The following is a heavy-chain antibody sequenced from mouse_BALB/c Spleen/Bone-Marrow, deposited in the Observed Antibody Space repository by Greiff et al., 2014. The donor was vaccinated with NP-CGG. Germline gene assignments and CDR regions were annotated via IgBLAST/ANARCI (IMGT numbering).Heavy chain of an antibody. CDR3: ARIYGNFEAMDY. CDR2: IWGGGST. J-gene: IGHJ4*01. V-gene: IGHV2-6-4*01. CDR1: GFSLSRYS. D-gene: IGHD2-1*01. Sequence: VQRVESGPGLVAPSQSLSITCTVSGFSLSRYSVHWVRQPPGKGLEWLGMIWGGGSTDYNSALKSRLIISKDNSKSQVFLKMNSLQTDDTAMYYCARIYGNFEAMDYWGQGTSVTVSS.